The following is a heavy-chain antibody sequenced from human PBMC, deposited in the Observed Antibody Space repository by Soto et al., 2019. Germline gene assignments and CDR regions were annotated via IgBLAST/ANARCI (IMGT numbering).Heavy chain of an antibody. CDR1: GYTFTSYD. V-gene: IGHV1-2*04. Sequence: GASVKVSCKASGYTFTSYDINWVRQAPGQGLEWMGWINPNSGGTNYAQKFQGWVTMTRDTSISTAYMELSRLRSDDTAVYYCARSTVTTRELDYWGQGTLVTVSS. CDR3: ARSTVTTRELDY. CDR2: INPNSGGT. J-gene: IGHJ4*02. D-gene: IGHD4-17*01.